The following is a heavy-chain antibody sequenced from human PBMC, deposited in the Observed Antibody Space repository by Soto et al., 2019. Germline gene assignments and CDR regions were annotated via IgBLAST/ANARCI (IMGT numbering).Heavy chain of an antibody. CDR1: GFTFSSYG. CDR2: ISYDGSNK. Sequence: PGGSLRLSCAASGFTFSSYGMHWVRQAPGKGLEWVAVISYDGSNKYYADSVKGRFTISRDNSKNTLYLQMNSLRAEDTAVYYCATDDSSGYYYATAPIWGQGTMVTVSS. CDR3: ATDDSSGYYYATAPI. D-gene: IGHD3-22*01. V-gene: IGHV3-30*03. J-gene: IGHJ3*02.